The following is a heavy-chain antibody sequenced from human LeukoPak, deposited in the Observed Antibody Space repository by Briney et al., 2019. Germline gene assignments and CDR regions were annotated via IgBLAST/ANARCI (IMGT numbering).Heavy chain of an antibody. J-gene: IGHJ4*02. CDR3: ARVDDAYDFWSGYYTSPPYFDY. D-gene: IGHD3-3*01. Sequence: GGSLRLSCAASEFPVSSNYMTWVRQAPGKGLEWVSVIYSGGSTYYADSVKGRFTISRDNAKNSLYLQMNSLRAEDTAVYYCARVDDAYDFWSGYYTSPPYFDYWGQGTLVTVSS. CDR1: EFPVSSNY. V-gene: IGHV3-53*01. CDR2: IYSGGST.